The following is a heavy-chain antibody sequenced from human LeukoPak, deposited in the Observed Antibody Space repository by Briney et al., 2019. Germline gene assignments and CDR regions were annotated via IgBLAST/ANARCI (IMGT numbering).Heavy chain of an antibody. Sequence: GGSLRLSCAASGFTFSNYWMMWVRQAPGKGLEWVSYISSSGSTIYYADSVKGRFTISRDNSKNTLYLQMNSLRAEDTAVYYCAKCIVGATAPFDYWGQGTLVTVSS. D-gene: IGHD1-26*01. CDR3: AKCIVGATAPFDY. J-gene: IGHJ4*02. CDR2: ISSSGSTI. CDR1: GFTFSNYW. V-gene: IGHV3-48*01.